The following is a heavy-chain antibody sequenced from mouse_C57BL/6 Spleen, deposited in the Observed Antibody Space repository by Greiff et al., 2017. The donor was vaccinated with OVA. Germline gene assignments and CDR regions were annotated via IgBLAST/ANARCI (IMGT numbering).Heavy chain of an antibody. V-gene: IGHV1-39*01. CDR2: INPNYGTT. Sequence: EVKLMESGPELVKPGASVKISCKASGYSFTDYNMNWVKQSNGKSLEWIGVINPNYGTTSYNQKFKGKATLTVDQSSSTAYMQLNSLTSEDSAVYYCARDYGSSFPWFAYWGQGTLVTVSA. D-gene: IGHD1-1*01. CDR3: ARDYGSSFPWFAY. J-gene: IGHJ3*01. CDR1: GYSFTDYN.